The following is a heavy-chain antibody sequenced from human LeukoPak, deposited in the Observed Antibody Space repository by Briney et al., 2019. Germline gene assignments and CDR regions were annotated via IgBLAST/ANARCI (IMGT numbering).Heavy chain of an antibody. V-gene: IGHV4-4*07. CDR1: GASVSSHS. D-gene: IGHD1-26*01. CDR3: ARENSGTDTFDI. CDR2: MYYSGRL. Sequence: PSETLSLTCTVSGASVSSHSWTWIRQPAGKRMEWIGVMYYSGRLNYNPSLKSRVTMSVDTSKNQFSLNLTSVTAADTALYYCARENSGTDTFDIWGQGTKVTVSS. J-gene: IGHJ3*02.